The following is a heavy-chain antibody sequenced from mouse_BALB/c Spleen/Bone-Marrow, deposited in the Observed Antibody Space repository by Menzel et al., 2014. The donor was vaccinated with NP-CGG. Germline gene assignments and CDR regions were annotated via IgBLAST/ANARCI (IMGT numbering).Heavy chain of an antibody. J-gene: IGHJ3*02. D-gene: IGHD2-12*01. Sequence: EESGGRLVTPGTPLTLTCTVSGFSLTSYAATWVCQAPGKGLEWIGIIVTSGTTHYARWAKGRFTISKTSTTVDLKITSPTTEDTATYICARVDSYDDGGDYGYYFYLWGQGTLVTVS. CDR3: ARVDSYDDGGDYGYYFYL. V-gene: IGHV5-6-5*01. CDR2: IVTSGTT. CDR1: GFSLTSYA.